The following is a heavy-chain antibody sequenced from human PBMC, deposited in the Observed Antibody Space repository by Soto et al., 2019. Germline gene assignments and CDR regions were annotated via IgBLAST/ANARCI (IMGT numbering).Heavy chain of an antibody. V-gene: IGHV3-53*02. CDR3: ARVSSPFGY. CDR1: GFTVRSNS. CDR2: IYSSGNT. J-gene: IGHJ4*02. D-gene: IGHD3-16*01. Sequence: EVQLVETGGSLIQPGGSLRLSCAASGFTVRSNSMSWVRQAPGKGREWVSIIYSSGNTYYADSVKGRFTMSRDTSNNTVFLQMSSLRAEDTAVYYCARVSSPFGYWGQGTLVTVSS.